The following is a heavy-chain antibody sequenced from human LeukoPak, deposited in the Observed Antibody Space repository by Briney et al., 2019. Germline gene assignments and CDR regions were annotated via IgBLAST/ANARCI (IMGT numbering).Heavy chain of an antibody. CDR3: ARSNTRGSGSYPHDAFDI. J-gene: IGHJ3*02. Sequence: SQTLSLTCTVSGGSISSGGYYWSWIRQPPGKGLEWIGYIYHSGSTYYNPSLKSRVTISVDRSKNQFSLKLSSVTAADTAVYYCARSNTRGSGSYPHDAFDIWGQGTMVTVSS. D-gene: IGHD3-10*01. CDR2: IYHSGST. CDR1: GGSISSGGYY. V-gene: IGHV4-30-2*01.